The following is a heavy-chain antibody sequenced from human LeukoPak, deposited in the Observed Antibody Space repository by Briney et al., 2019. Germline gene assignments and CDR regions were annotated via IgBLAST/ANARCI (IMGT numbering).Heavy chain of an antibody. CDR1: GFTFSSYA. Sequence: PGRSLRLSCAASGFTFSSYAMSWVRQAPGKGLEWVSAISGSGGSTYYADSVKGRFTISRDNSKNTLYLQMNSLRAKDTAVYYCAKTTIVVVVAATIFDYWGQGTLVTVSS. CDR3: AKTTIVVVVAATIFDY. J-gene: IGHJ4*02. V-gene: IGHV3-23*01. CDR2: ISGSGGST. D-gene: IGHD2-15*01.